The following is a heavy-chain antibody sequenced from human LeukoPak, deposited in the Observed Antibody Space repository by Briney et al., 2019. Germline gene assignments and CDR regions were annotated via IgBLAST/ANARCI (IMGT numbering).Heavy chain of an antibody. CDR1: GGSISSGGYY. CDR2: IYYSGST. J-gene: IGHJ5*02. Sequence: SQTLSLTCTVSGGSISSGGYYWSWIRQHPGKGLEWIGNIYYSGSTYYNPSLKSRVTISVDTSKNQFSLKLSSVTAADTAEYYCARGGTMRPAWFDPWGQGTLVTVSS. V-gene: IGHV4-31*03. CDR3: ARGGTMRPAWFDP.